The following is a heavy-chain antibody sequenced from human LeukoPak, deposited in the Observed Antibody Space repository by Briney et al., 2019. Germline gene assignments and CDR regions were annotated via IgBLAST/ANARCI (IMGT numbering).Heavy chain of an antibody. J-gene: IGHJ4*02. V-gene: IGHV3-11*01. Sequence: GGSLRLSCTASGFTFGDYAMSWFRQAPGKGLEWVSYISSSGSTIYYADSVKGRFTISRDNAKNSLYLQMNSLRAEDTAAYYCASPPMVRGPRWGQGTLVTVSS. CDR1: GFTFGDYA. D-gene: IGHD3-10*01. CDR3: ASPPMVRGPR. CDR2: ISSSGSTI.